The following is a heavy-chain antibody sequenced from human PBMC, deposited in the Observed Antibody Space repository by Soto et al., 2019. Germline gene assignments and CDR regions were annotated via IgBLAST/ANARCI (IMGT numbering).Heavy chain of an antibody. CDR1: GFTFSSYG. Sequence: EGSLRLSCAASGFTFSSYGMHWVRQTPAKGLEWVAVISYDGYNKYYADSVKGRFTISRDNSKNTLYLQMNGLRAEDTAVYYCAKSYYYDSSGSIMDVWGKGTTVTVS. CDR2: ISYDGYNK. V-gene: IGHV3-30*18. J-gene: IGHJ6*04. CDR3: AKSYYYDSSGSIMDV. D-gene: IGHD3-22*01.